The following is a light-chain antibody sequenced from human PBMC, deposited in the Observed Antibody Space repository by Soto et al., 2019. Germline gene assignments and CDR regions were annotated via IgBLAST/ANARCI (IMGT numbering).Light chain of an antibody. CDR1: QSINTY. Sequence: EIVLPQSPATLSLYPGHRATLSCRASQSINTYLAWYQQRPGQAPRLLIYDASDRATGIPARFSGSGSGTDFTLTINDLEPEDSAVYYCQQRSNWPNFGQGTRLEIK. CDR2: DAS. CDR3: QQRSNWPN. V-gene: IGKV3-11*01. J-gene: IGKJ5*01.